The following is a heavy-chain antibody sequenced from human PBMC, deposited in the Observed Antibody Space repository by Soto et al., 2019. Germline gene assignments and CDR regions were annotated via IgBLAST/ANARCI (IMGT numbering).Heavy chain of an antibody. CDR2: LKPTGDMS. D-gene: IGHD2-2*01. CDR1: GYTFINHY. J-gene: IGHJ5*02. CDR3: ARDLLGNSSLFDP. Sequence: ASVKVSCKASGYTFINHYIFWVRQAPGQGLEWVGLLKPTGDMSYYAPKFQGRVTMTSVTSTSTVYMELSELTSGDTAIYYCARDLLGNSSLFDPWGQGTLVTVSS. V-gene: IGHV1-46*01.